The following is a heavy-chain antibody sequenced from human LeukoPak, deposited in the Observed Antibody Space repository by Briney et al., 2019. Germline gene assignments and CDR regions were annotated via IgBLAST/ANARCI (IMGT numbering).Heavy chain of an antibody. J-gene: IGHJ5*01. CDR3: ATEKDLLLDS. D-gene: IGHD1-26*01. CDR1: GYSLIELS. Sequence: ASVKVSCKVSGYSLIELSTHWVRQAPGQGLEWMGGFDPGDDETIYAQKFQGRVTMTEDTSTDTAYLELSSLRSEDTAVYFCATEKDLLLDSWGQGTPVTVSS. CDR2: FDPGDDET. V-gene: IGHV1-24*01.